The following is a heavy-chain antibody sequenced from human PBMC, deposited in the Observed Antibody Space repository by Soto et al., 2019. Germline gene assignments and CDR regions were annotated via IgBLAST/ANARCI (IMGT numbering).Heavy chain of an antibody. J-gene: IGHJ5*02. CDR2: ISPDGRTI. CDR3: SRGGSWFDL. CDR1: GFSLRVYW. Sequence: GGSLRLSCSASGFSLRVYWVHWVRQSPGKGLVWVSRISPDGRTINYADSVKGRFTVSRDNGNNVVSLQLNSLTADDTAVYFCSRGGSWFDLWGQGSVVTVSS. V-gene: IGHV3-74*01.